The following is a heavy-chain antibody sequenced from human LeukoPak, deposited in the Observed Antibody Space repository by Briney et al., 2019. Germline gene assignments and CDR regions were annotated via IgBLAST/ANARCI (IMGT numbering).Heavy chain of an antibody. Sequence: GGSLRLSCAASGFAFNTYAMHWVRQAPGQGLEWVALIWHDGSHKFYSNSVRGQFTISRDNSKNTVSLQMNNLRPEDTAVYYCAREIFCSGNYPDFWGQGTLVTVSS. J-gene: IGHJ4*02. V-gene: IGHV3-33*01. CDR3: AREIFCSGNYPDF. CDR2: IWHDGSHK. D-gene: IGHD3-10*02. CDR1: GFAFNTYA.